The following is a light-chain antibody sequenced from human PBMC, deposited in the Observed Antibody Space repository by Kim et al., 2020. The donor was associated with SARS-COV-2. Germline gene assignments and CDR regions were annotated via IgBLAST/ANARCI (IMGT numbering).Light chain of an antibody. V-gene: IGKV3-11*01. J-gene: IGKJ5*01. Sequence: LSPGEGATLSCRASQTVSTFLAWYQQRPGQAPRLLIYHGSNRATGIPARFSGSGSGTDFTLTISSLEPEDFAVYYCQQRYTWPSTFGQGTRLEIK. CDR2: HGS. CDR3: QQRYTWPST. CDR1: QTVSTF.